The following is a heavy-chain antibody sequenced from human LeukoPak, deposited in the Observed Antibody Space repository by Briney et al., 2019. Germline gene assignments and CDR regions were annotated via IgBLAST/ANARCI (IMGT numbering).Heavy chain of an antibody. D-gene: IGHD4/OR15-4a*01. CDR3: ARDPDYGDPY. J-gene: IGHJ4*02. CDR1: GFSFSDSY. CDR2: ITSSGTTT. V-gene: IGHV3-11*01. Sequence: GGSLRLSCSASGFSFSDSYMSWFHLSAEKGLEWIAYITSSGTTTEYADSVKGRFTISRVNAKNSLYLQMNSLRPEDTAVYYCARDPDYGDPYWGQGTLVTVSS.